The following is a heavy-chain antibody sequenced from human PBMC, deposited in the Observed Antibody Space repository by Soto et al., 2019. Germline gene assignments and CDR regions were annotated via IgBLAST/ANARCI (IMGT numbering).Heavy chain of an antibody. D-gene: IGHD2-8*02. J-gene: IGHJ6*02. CDR2: IYYSGST. CDR1: GGSISSYY. CDR3: ARDGYWWTEDGMDV. V-gene: IGHV4-59*01. Sequence: SETLSLTCTVSGGSISSYYWSWIRQPPGKGLEWIGYIYYSGSTNYNPSLKSRVTISVDTSKNQFSLKLSSVTAADTAVYYCARDGYWWTEDGMDVWGQGTTVTVSS.